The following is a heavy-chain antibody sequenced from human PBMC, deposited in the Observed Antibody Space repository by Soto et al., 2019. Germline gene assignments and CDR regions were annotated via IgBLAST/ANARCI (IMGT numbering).Heavy chain of an antibody. CDR3: VMVDNYVTPTPQDV. CDR2: ISPYTGNT. J-gene: IGHJ6*02. Sequence: QVQLVQSGDEVKKPGASVKVSCKASGYIFVNYGIAWVRQAPGQGLEWMGWISPYTGNTHSATKVQGRLPMTTDTSTSTAYMDLGSLTSDDTAVYYCVMVDNYVTPTPQDVWGQGTTVTVS. D-gene: IGHD3-16*01. CDR1: GYIFVNYG. V-gene: IGHV1-18*01.